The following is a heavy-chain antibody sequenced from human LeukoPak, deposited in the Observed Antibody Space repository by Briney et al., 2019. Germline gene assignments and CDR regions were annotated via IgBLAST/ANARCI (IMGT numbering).Heavy chain of an antibody. CDR1: GCTFSSYA. CDR3: ARDKYSYGYVLAFDY. CDR2: IIPIFGTA. J-gene: IGHJ4*02. Sequence: GASVKVSCKASGCTFSSYAISWVRQAPGQGLEWMGGIIPIFGTANYAQKFQGRATITTDESTITAYMELSSLRSEDTAVYYCARDKYSYGYVLAFDYWGQGTLVTVSS. V-gene: IGHV1-69*05. D-gene: IGHD5-18*01.